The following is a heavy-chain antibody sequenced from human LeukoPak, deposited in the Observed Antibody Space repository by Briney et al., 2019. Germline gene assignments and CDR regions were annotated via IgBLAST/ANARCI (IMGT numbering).Heavy chain of an antibody. CDR2: IYYSGST. J-gene: IGHJ4*02. V-gene: IGHV4-59*01. CDR1: GGSLSSYY. Sequence: SETLSLTCTVSGGSLSSYYWSWIRQPPGKGLEWIGYIYYSGSTNYNPSLKSRVTISVDTSKNQFSLKLSSVTAADTAVYYCAAVNKNYYDSSGYPDYWGQGTLVTVSS. D-gene: IGHD3-22*01. CDR3: AAVNKNYYDSSGYPDY.